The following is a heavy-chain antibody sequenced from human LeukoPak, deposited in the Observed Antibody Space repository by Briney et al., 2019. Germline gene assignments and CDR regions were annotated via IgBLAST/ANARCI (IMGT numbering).Heavy chain of an antibody. CDR3: ARVSGCGDYYGSQGGCPLDY. V-gene: IGHV4-30-4*01. CDR2: IYYSGST. J-gene: IGHJ4*02. D-gene: IGHD3-10*01. CDR1: GGSISSGDYY. Sequence: PSQTLSLTCTVSGGSISSGDYYWSWIRQPPGKGLEWIGYIYYSGSTYYNPSLKSRVTISVDTSKNQFSLKLSSVTAADTAVYYCARVSGCGDYYGSQGGCPLDYWGQGTLVTVSS.